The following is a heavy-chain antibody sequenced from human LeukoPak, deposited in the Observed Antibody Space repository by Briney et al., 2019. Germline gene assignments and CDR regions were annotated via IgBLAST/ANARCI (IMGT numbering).Heavy chain of an antibody. CDR2: INPNSGDT. CDR1: GYTFTDYF. D-gene: IGHD2-2*01. Sequence: GASVKVSCKASGYTFTDYFMHWVRQAPGQGLEWMGWINPNSGDTNSAQKFQGRVTMTRDTSISTAYMELSRLRSDDTAVYYCARDPVPAAMREYYYYYYMDVWGKGTTVTISS. CDR3: ARDPVPAAMREYYYYYYMDV. V-gene: IGHV1-2*02. J-gene: IGHJ6*03.